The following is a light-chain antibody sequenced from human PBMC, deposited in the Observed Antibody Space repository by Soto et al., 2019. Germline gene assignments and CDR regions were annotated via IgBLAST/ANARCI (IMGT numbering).Light chain of an antibody. V-gene: IGKV2-28*01. CDR3: KLT. CDR1: QSLLCTNGYNY. J-gene: IGKJ4*01. Sequence: ILMRHSPLSLPVAPGEPASISCRSSQSLLCTNGYNYLHWCLQKPGLSPQVLIYLVSNRSSGVPDRISGSRSGTDITPTTSRVEAEDVGIYYNKLTFGGRTKVEI. CDR2: LVS.